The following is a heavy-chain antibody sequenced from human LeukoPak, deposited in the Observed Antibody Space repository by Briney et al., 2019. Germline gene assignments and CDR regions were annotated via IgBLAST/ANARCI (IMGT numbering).Heavy chain of an antibody. V-gene: IGHV3-21*01. J-gene: IGHJ4*02. Sequence: GGSLRLSCTASGFTFNTYTMNWVRQAPGKGPEWISSIGRSSIDKYYADSVRGRFTVSRDNAKNSLYVQMSSLRVEDTAVYYCVGGDSRELWGQGTLVTVSS. CDR1: GFTFNTYT. CDR3: VGGDSREL. D-gene: IGHD3-22*01. CDR2: IGRSSIDK.